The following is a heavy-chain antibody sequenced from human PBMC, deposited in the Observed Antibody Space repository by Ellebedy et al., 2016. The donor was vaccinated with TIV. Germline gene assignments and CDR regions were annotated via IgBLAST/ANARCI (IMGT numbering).Heavy chain of an antibody. CDR2: IRNKANSYST. Sequence: PGGSLRLSCAASGFTFSDYYIDWVRQAPGKGLEWVGRIRNKANSYSTEYAASVKGRFTFSRDDSKNSLFLQMNSLKTEDTAIYYCGRDGGNSGSHLDHWGQGTLVTVSS. CDR1: GFTFSDYY. V-gene: IGHV3-72*01. D-gene: IGHD1-26*01. J-gene: IGHJ4*02. CDR3: GRDGGNSGSHLDH.